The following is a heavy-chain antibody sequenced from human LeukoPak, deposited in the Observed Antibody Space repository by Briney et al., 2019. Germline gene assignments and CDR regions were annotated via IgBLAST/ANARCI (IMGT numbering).Heavy chain of an antibody. CDR3: ARTQGGLFDY. Sequence: PSETLSLTCAVYGGSFSGYYWSWIRQPPGKGLEWIGYIYYSGSTNYNPSLKSRVTISVDTSKNQFSLKLSSVTAADTAVYYCARTQGGLFDYWGQGTLVTVSS. CDR1: GGSFSGYY. V-gene: IGHV4-59*08. J-gene: IGHJ4*02. D-gene: IGHD1-26*01. CDR2: IYYSGST.